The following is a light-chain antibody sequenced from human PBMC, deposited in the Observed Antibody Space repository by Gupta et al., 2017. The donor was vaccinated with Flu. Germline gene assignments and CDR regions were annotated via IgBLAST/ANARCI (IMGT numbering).Light chain of an antibody. CDR2: GAS. Sequence: PSSLSASVGDKVTITCRASQNIVNYLHWYQQKPGKAPQLLIYGASTLQRGVPSRFSGSGYGTDFTLILNRLQPEDVATYYCQQTYSTPRTFGQGTKMEIK. J-gene: IGKJ1*01. CDR3: QQTYSTPRT. V-gene: IGKV1-39*01. CDR1: QNIVNY.